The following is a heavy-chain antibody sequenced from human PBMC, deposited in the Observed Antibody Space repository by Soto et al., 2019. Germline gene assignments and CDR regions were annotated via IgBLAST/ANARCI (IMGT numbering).Heavy chain of an antibody. CDR3: TRDVDTSGSKGGAY. CDR1: GYTFTSYY. CDR2: INPLRGSA. Sequence: QVQLVQSGAEVKEPGAPVKLSCSASGYTFTSYYMHWVRQAPGQGLEWMGVINPLRGSASYAQNFQDRVTMTRDASTATAYMELRSLRSDDTAIYYCTRDVDTSGSKGGAYWGQGTLVIVSA. V-gene: IGHV1-46*01. D-gene: IGHD1-26*01. J-gene: IGHJ4*02.